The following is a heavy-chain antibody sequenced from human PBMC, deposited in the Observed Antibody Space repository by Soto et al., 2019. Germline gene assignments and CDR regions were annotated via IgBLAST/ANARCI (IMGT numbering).Heavy chain of an antibody. Sequence: GGSLSLSCAASGFAFTGHPMSWVRQAPEKGLEWVAGISDGGDLTYNADSVKGRFTISRDNSRNTLYLQMNSLRAEDTAVYYWAMRVIVSSRAFDICGPGTIVT. CDR1: GFAFTGHP. CDR3: AMRVIVSSRAFDI. V-gene: IGHV3-23*01. J-gene: IGHJ3*02. D-gene: IGHD2-15*01. CDR2: ISDGGDLT.